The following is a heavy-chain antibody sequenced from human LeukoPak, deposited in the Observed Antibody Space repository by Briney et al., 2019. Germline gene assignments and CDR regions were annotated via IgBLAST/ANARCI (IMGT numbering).Heavy chain of an antibody. J-gene: IGHJ4*02. D-gene: IGHD3-10*01. Sequence: SETLSLTCAVYGGSFSGYYWSWIRQPPGKGLEWIGSIYYSGSTYYNPSLKSRVTISVDTSRNQFSLKLSSVTAADTAVYYCARVNQLLWFGELLEDGFDYWGQGTLVTVSS. V-gene: IGHV4-34*01. CDR2: IYYSGST. CDR1: GGSFSGYY. CDR3: ARVNQLLWFGELLEDGFDY.